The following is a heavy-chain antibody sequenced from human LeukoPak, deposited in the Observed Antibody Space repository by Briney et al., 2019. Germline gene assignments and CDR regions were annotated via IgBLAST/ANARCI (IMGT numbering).Heavy chain of an antibody. D-gene: IGHD4-11*01. CDR1: GGSISSSSYY. CDR2: IYYSGST. Sequence: PSETLSLTCTVSGGSISSSSYYWGWIRQPPGKGLEWIGSIYYSGSTYYNPSLKSRVTISVDTSKNQFSLKLSSVTAADTAVYYCARAGYSSTTLYYFDYWGQGTLVTVSS. CDR3: ARAGYSSTTLYYFDY. J-gene: IGHJ4*02. V-gene: IGHV4-39*07.